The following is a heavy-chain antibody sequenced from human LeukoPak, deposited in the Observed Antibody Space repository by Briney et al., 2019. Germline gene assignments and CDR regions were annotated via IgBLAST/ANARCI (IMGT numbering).Heavy chain of an antibody. D-gene: IGHD5-18*01. CDR2: IIPIFGTA. Sequence: GASVKVSCKASGGTFGSYVMSWVRQAPGQGLEWMGGIIPIFGTAHYAQKFQGRLTITADESTSTVYMEMSSLRSEDTAMYYCAKEGDTALVTGYFDLWGRGTLVTVSA. CDR3: AKEGDTALVTGYFDL. CDR1: GGTFGSYV. V-gene: IGHV1-69*13. J-gene: IGHJ2*01.